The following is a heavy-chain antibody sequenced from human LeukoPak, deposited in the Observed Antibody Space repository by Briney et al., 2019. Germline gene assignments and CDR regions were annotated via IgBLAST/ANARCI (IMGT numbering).Heavy chain of an antibody. CDR1: GFTFSTYA. CDR3: ARDTATYYYDSSGYQAGLYYYGMDV. CDR2: ITGNGDTT. V-gene: IGHV3-23*01. Sequence: PGGSLRLSCEASGFTFSTYAMSWVRQAPGKGLEWVSSITGNGDTTYYADSVKGRFTISRDNSKNTLFLHMNSLRAEDTAVYYCARDTATYYYDSSGYQAGLYYYGMDVWGQGTTVTVSS. J-gene: IGHJ6*02. D-gene: IGHD3-22*01.